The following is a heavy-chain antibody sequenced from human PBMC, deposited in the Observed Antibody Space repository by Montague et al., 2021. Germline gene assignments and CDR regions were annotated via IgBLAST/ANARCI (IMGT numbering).Heavy chain of an antibody. V-gene: IGHV3-48*02. D-gene: IGHD3-10*01. CDR1: EFTFSNYG. CDR3: ARDVFGELFSYYYYYMDV. J-gene: IGHJ6*03. CDR2: ISISGNII. Sequence: FLSLSCSASEFTFSNYGMNWVRQAPGKGLEWVSYISISGNIIYYADSVKGRFTVSRDNAKNSLYLQMNSLRDEDTAVYFCARDVFGELFSYYYYYMDVWGKGTTVTVSS.